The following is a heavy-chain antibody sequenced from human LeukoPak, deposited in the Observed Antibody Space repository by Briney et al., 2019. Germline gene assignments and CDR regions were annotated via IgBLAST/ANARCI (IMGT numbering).Heavy chain of an antibody. CDR2: TYYRSKWYN. Sequence: SQTLSLTCAISGDSVSSNSAAWNWIRQSPSRGLEWLGSTYYRSKWYNDYAVSVKSRITINPDTSKNQFSLQLNSVTPEDTAVYYCARDGFSGITMVRGVIRALGYYYMDVWGKGTTVTVSS. CDR3: ARDGFSGITMVRGVIRALGYYYMDV. V-gene: IGHV6-1*01. CDR1: GDSVSSNSAA. D-gene: IGHD3-10*01. J-gene: IGHJ6*03.